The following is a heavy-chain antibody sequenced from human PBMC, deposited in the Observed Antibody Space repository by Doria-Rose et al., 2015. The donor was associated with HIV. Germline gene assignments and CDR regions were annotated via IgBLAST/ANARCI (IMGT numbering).Heavy chain of an antibody. CDR1: GYSFTSYD. D-gene: IGHD6-19*01. V-gene: IGHV1-18*01. CDR2: ISTYTGNR. J-gene: IGHJ4*02. CDR3: ARDLIAVAASLLEN. Sequence: QVQLVQSGAEVLQPGASVKVSCKTSGYSFTSYDISWVRQAPGQGLEWLGFISTYTGNRVYAQKFQGRITMSTDTSTTTAYMELRSLGLDDTAVYYCARDLIAVAASLLENWGQGTLVTVSS.